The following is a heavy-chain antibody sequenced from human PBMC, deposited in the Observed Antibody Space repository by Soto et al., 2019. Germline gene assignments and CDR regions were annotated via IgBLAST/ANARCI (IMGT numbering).Heavy chain of an antibody. J-gene: IGHJ5*02. CDR2: MNPGSGDT. D-gene: IGHD3-16*01. CDR3: ARMATFGSLNWFDP. Sequence: ASLKVSCKASGYSFTNNDVSWVRQATGQGLEWMGWMNPGSGDTGYAQKFQGRVTMTRDISIASAYMELSSLRSDDTAIYYCARMATFGSLNWFDPWGQGTLVTVSS. V-gene: IGHV1-8*01. CDR1: GYSFTNND.